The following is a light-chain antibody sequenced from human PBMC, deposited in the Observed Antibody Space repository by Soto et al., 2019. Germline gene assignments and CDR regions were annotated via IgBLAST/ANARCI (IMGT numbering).Light chain of an antibody. J-gene: IGKJ2*01. CDR2: WAS. V-gene: IGKV4-1*01. CDR1: QSVLHSSNNKNY. CDR3: QQYRTIPQT. Sequence: DIVMTQSPDSLAVSLGERATINCKSSQSVLHSSNNKNYLAWYQQKPGQPPKLLISWASTRESGVPERISCTGSVTEFTLTISSLQAEDVAVYYCQQYRTIPQTFGQGTKLEIK.